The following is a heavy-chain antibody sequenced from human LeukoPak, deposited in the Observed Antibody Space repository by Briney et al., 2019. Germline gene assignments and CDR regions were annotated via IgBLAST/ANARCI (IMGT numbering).Heavy chain of an antibody. CDR3: ARGGRWELPRHYAFDV. D-gene: IGHD1-26*01. V-gene: IGHV1-18*01. CDR1: GYTFTTYC. J-gene: IGHJ3*01. Sequence: ASVKVSCKASGYTFTTYCIHWVRQAPGQGLEWLGWISVYNGHTNYAQKLQGRVTMTTDTSTTTAYMELRTLRSDDTAVYYCARGGRWELPRHYAFDVWGQGTVVTVSS. CDR2: ISVYNGHT.